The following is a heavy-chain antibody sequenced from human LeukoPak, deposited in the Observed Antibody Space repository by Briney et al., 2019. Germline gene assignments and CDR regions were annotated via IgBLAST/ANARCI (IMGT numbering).Heavy chain of an antibody. CDR1: GGSISSGGYY. J-gene: IGHJ5*02. Sequence: SETLSLTCTVSGGSISSGGYYWSWIRQLPGKGLEWIGHIYYSGSTYYNPSLKSRVSISVATSKNRFSLRLSSVTAADTAVYYCARDRDDSWFDPWGQGTLVTVSS. CDR2: IYYSGST. V-gene: IGHV4-31*03. CDR3: ARDRDDSWFDP. D-gene: IGHD5-24*01.